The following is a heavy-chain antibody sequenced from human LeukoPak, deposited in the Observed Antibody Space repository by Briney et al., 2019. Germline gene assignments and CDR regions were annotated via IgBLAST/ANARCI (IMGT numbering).Heavy chain of an antibody. V-gene: IGHV3-9*01. CDR2: ISWNSGSI. CDR1: GFTFDDYA. J-gene: IGHJ4*02. CDR3: ARKGISGSYYFDS. Sequence: GGSLRLSCAASGFTFDDYAMHWVRQAPGKGLEWVSGISWNSGSIGYADSVKGRFTISRDNAKNTLYLQMNSLRAEDTAVYYCARKGISGSYYFDSWGQGTLVTVSS. D-gene: IGHD5-12*01.